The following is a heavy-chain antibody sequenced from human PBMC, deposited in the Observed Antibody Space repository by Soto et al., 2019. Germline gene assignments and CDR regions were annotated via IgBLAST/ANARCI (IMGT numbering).Heavy chain of an antibody. CDR3: ARENGITVTPFDY. V-gene: IGHV1-3*04. CDR1: GYTFTSYA. Sequence: ASVKVSCKASGYTFTSYAMHWVRQAPGQRLEWMGWINTDNGNTKYSQKFQGRVTITRDTSATTAYMELSSLRSEDTAVYYCARENGITVTPFDYWGQGTLVTVSS. J-gene: IGHJ4*02. D-gene: IGHD4-17*01. CDR2: INTDNGNT.